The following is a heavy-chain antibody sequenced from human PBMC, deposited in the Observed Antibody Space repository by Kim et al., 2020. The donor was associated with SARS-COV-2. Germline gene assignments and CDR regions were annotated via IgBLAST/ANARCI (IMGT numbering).Heavy chain of an antibody. CDR3: AKDFWDSSGYYDYYYYGMDV. CDR2: ISYDGSNK. Sequence: GGSLRLSCAASGFTFSSYGMHWVRQAPGKGLEWVAVISYDGSNKYYADSVKGRFTISRDNSKNTLYLQMNSLRAEDTAVYYCAKDFWDSSGYYDYYYYGMDVWGQGTTVTVSS. J-gene: IGHJ6*02. D-gene: IGHD3-22*01. CDR1: GFTFSSYG. V-gene: IGHV3-30*18.